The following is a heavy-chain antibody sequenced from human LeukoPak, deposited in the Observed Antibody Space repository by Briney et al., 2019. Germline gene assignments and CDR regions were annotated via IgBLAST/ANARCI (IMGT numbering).Heavy chain of an antibody. CDR3: ARGRSITLLRGVAMSDGFDI. Sequence: GGSLRLSCAASGFTFSSYWMHWVRHAPGKGLVWVSRINSDGSTTTYADSVKGRFTISRDNAKNLLFLQMNGLRAEDTAVYYCARGRSITLLRGVAMSDGFDIWGQGAMVAVSS. D-gene: IGHD3-10*01. J-gene: IGHJ3*02. CDR2: INSDGSTT. V-gene: IGHV3-74*01. CDR1: GFTFSSYW.